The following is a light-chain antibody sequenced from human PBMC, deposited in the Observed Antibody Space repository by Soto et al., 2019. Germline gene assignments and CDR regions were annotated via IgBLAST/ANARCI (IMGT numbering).Light chain of an antibody. J-gene: IGKJ1*01. CDR1: QSISSW. CDR2: KAS. CDR3: QQLWT. Sequence: DIQMTQSPSTLSSSVGDRVTITCRASQSISSWLAWYQQKPGKAPKLLIYKASSLESGVPSRFSGSGSGTEFTLTISSLQPYDFATYYCQQLWTFGQGTKVEIK. V-gene: IGKV1-5*03.